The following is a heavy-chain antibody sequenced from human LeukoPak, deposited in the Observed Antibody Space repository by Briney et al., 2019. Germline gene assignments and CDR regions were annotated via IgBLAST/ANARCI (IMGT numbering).Heavy chain of an antibody. V-gene: IGHV3-7*05. Sequence: GGSLRLAFAASGFTFSNYWMSWVRRTPGKGLEWVSNIKQDGSEKYYVDSVKGRFTISRDNAKNSLYLQMNSLRAEDTAVYYCAREAPVVPAGTSYYGMDVWGQGTTVTVSS. J-gene: IGHJ6*02. D-gene: IGHD2-2*01. CDR2: IKQDGSEK. CDR1: GFTFSNYW. CDR3: AREAPVVPAGTSYYGMDV.